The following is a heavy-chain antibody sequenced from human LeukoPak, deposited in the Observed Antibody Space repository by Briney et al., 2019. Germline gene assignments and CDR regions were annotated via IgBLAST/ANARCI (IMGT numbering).Heavy chain of an antibody. Sequence: GGSLRLSCVASGFTFSSYAMGWVRQAPGKGLEWVSAISGSGVTTHYAGSVKGRFSISRDKSKNTLYLQMDSLRAEDTALYYCAKRVVVGATSPYSDFQDWGQGTLVTVSS. CDR1: GFTFSSYA. V-gene: IGHV3-23*01. J-gene: IGHJ1*01. CDR3: AKRVVVGATSPYSDFQD. CDR2: ISGSGVTT. D-gene: IGHD1-26*01.